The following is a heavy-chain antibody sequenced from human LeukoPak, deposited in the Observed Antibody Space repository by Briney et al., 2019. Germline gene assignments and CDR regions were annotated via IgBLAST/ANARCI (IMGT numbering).Heavy chain of an antibody. V-gene: IGHV4-59*12. D-gene: IGHD3-16*01. CDR1: GGSISSYY. Sequence: SETLSLTCTVSGGSISSYYWSWIRQPPGKGLEWIGYIYYSGSTNYNPSLKSRVTISVDTSKNQFSLQLNSVTPEDTAVYYCAKDSNFDYVWGSYGAFDIWGQGTMVTVSS. J-gene: IGHJ3*02. CDR3: AKDSNFDYVWGSYGAFDI. CDR2: IYYSGST.